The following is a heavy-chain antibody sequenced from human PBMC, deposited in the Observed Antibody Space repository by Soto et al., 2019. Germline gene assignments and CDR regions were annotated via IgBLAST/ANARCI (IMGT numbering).Heavy chain of an antibody. CDR3: ARSPSSGWHNYYYYGMDV. D-gene: IGHD6-19*01. J-gene: IGHJ6*02. CDR1: GYTFTSYD. Sequence: ASVKVSCKASGYTFTSYDINWVRQATGQGLEWMGWVNPNSGNTGYAQKFQGRVTMTRNTSISTAYMELSSLRSEDTAVYYCARSPSSGWHNYYYYGMDVWGQGTTVTVSS. CDR2: VNPNSGNT. V-gene: IGHV1-8*01.